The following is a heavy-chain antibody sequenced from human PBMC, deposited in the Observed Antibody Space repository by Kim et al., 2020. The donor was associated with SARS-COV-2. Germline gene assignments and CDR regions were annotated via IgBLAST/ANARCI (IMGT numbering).Heavy chain of an antibody. CDR2: ISWNRDTI. CDR1: GFTFGDHA. CDR3: VKVLHNDKGYCLDY. V-gene: IGHV3-9*01. J-gene: IGHJ4*02. D-gene: IGHD1-1*01. Sequence: GGSLRLSCAASGFTFGDHAMHWVRQAPGKGLEWVSGISWNRDTIVYADSVKGRFTISRDNAKNSLYLQMNSLRPEDTAMYYCVKVLHNDKGYCLDYWGQG.